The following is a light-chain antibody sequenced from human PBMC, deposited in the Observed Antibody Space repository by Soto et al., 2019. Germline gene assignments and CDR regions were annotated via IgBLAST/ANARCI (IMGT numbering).Light chain of an antibody. Sequence: QSALTQPPSASGSPGQTVTISCTGTSSDVGGYDYVSWYQQHPGEAPKLIIYEVTKRPSGVPDRFSGSKSGNTASLTVSGLQAEDEADYHCSSYAGGKNFYVFGTGTKV. J-gene: IGLJ1*01. V-gene: IGLV2-8*01. CDR2: EVT. CDR3: SSYAGGKNFYV. CDR1: SSDVGGYDY.